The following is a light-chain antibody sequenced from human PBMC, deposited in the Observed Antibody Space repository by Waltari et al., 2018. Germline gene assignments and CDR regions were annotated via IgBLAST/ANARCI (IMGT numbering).Light chain of an antibody. J-gene: IGLJ3*02. CDR3: VAWDDSLSGLWV. CDR2: RSV. Sequence: QSVLTQSPSASGTPGQRVTISCSVSSSNIGSNYVYWYQQLPGTAPKLLIYRSVQRPSGVPARFSGSKSGTSASLAISGLRSEDEGDYYCVAWDDSLSGLWVFGGGTKLTVL. V-gene: IGLV1-47*01. CDR1: SSNIGSNY.